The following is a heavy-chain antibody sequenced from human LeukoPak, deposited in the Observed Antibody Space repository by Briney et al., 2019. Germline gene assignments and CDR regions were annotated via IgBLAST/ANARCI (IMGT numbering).Heavy chain of an antibody. CDR3: ARPGQLGEYTPYYFDF. V-gene: IGHV5-51*01. D-gene: IGHD3-16*01. CDR1: GFSFTSYW. Sequence: GESLKISCKGSGFSFTSYWIGWVRQMPGKGLEYMGIIYPADSDTRYSPSFQDQVTISADKSISTAYLQWSSLKASDTAMYYCARPGQLGEYTPYYFDFWGQGTLVTVSS. CDR2: IYPADSDT. J-gene: IGHJ4*02.